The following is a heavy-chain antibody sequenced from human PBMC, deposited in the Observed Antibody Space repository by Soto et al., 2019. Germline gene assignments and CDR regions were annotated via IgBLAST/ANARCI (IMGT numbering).Heavy chain of an antibody. Sequence: GGSLRLSCAASGFTFSSYAMSWVRQAPGKGLEWVSAISGSGGSTYYADSVKGRFTISRDNSKNTLYLQMNSLRAEDTAVYYCAKDGVVGATQYYYGMDVWGQGTTVTVAS. CDR3: AKDGVVGATQYYYGMDV. CDR2: ISGSGGST. CDR1: GFTFSSYA. V-gene: IGHV3-23*01. J-gene: IGHJ6*02. D-gene: IGHD1-26*01.